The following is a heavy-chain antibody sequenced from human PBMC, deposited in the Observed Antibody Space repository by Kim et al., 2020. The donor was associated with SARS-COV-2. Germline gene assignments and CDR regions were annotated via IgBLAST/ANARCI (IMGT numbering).Heavy chain of an antibody. CDR2: INAGNGNT. J-gene: IGHJ4*02. CDR1: GYTFTSYA. Sequence: ASVKVSCKASGYTFTSYAMHWVRQAPGQRLEWMGWINAGNGNTKYSQKFQGRVTITRDTSASTAYMELSSLRSEDTAVYYCARDPRVDGYSPGYWGQGTLVTVSS. CDR3: ARDPRVDGYSPGY. D-gene: IGHD5-18*01. V-gene: IGHV1-3*01.